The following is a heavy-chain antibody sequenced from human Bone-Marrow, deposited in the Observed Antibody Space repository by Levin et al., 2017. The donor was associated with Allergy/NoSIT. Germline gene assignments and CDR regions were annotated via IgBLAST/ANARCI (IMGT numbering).Heavy chain of an antibody. J-gene: IGHJ4*02. CDR3: ARHRVYYDSSGYHPSYFDY. D-gene: IGHD3-22*01. V-gene: IGHV4-39*01. Sequence: PSETLSLTCTVSGGSISGSSYYWGWIRLPPGKGLEWIGSIDYSGSTYYSPSLKSRVTISVDTSKNQFSLKLSSVTAADMAVFYCARHRVYYDSSGYHPSYFDYWGQGTLVTVSS. CDR2: IDYSGST. CDR1: GGSISGSSYY.